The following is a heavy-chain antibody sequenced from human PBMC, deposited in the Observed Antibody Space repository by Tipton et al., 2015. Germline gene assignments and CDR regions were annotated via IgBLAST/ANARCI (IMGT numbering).Heavy chain of an antibody. CDR1: GFTFTNYW. D-gene: IGHD3-16*01. Sequence: SLRLSCAASGFTFTNYWMHWVRQAPGKGLEWVANIKQDGSQKSYVDSVKGRFTISRDNTENSLYLQMNSLRAEDTAVYFCARDLTPIRLRDAFDIWGQGTMVTVSS. J-gene: IGHJ3*02. V-gene: IGHV3-7*03. CDR3: ARDLTPIRLRDAFDI. CDR2: IKQDGSQK.